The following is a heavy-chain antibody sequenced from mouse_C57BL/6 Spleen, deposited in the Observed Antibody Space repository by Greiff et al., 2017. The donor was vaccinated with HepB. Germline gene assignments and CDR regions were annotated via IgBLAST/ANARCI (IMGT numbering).Heavy chain of an antibody. CDR1: GFTFSDYY. V-gene: IGHV5-16*01. CDR3: AREEDSSGLYYFDY. Sequence: EVQVVESEGGLVQPGSSMKLSCTASGFTFSDYYMAWVRQVPEKGLEWVANINYDGSSTYYLDSLKSRFIISRDNAKNILYLQMSSLKSEDTATYYCAREEDSSGLYYFDYWGQGTTLTVSS. J-gene: IGHJ2*01. D-gene: IGHD3-2*02. CDR2: INYDGSST.